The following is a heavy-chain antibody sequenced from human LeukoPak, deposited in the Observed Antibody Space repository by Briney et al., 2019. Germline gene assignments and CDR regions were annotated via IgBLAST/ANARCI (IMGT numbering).Heavy chain of an antibody. V-gene: IGHV3-48*04. CDR1: GFSISRSS. J-gene: IGHJ4*02. D-gene: IGHD6-13*01. CDR3: ARGRIAAAGSPGDY. CDR2: ITASSGTI. Sequence: GGSLRLSCAASGFSISRSSMNWVRQAPGKGLEWVSYITASSGTIYYGDSVKGRSTISRDNAKNAVYLQMNSLRAEDTAVYYCARGRIAAAGSPGDYWGQGTLVTVSS.